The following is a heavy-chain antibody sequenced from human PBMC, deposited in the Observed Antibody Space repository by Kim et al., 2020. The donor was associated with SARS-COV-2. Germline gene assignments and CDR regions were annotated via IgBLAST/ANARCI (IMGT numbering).Heavy chain of an antibody. CDR2: IDWDDDK. CDR1: GFSLSTSGMC. D-gene: IGHD2-2*01. Sequence: SGPTLVNPTQTLTLTCTFSGFSLSTSGMCVSWIRQPPGKALEWLARIDWDDDKYYSTSLKTRLTISKDTSKNQVVLTMTNMDPVDTATYYCARTAQDIVVVPAAQNYYYYYMDVWGKGSTVTVSS. CDR3: ARTAQDIVVVPAAQNYYYYYMDV. V-gene: IGHV2-70*11. J-gene: IGHJ6*03.